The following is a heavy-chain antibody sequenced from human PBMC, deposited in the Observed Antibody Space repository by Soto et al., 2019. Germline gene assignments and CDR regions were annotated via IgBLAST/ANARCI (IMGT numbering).Heavy chain of an antibody. Sequence: PSETLSLTCAVSGGSISSSNWWSWVRQPPGKGLEWIGEIYHSGSTNYNPSLKSRVTISVDKSKNQFSLKLSSVTAADTAVYYCASHGSSSWPIIDYWGQGTLVTVSS. CDR3: ASHGSSSWPIIDY. V-gene: IGHV4-4*02. CDR2: IYHSGST. J-gene: IGHJ4*02. D-gene: IGHD6-13*01. CDR1: GGSISSSNW.